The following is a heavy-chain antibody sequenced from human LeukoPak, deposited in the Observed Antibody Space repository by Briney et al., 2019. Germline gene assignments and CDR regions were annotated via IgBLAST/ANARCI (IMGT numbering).Heavy chain of an antibody. CDR1: GFTFSSYA. D-gene: IGHD5-24*01. J-gene: IGHJ4*02. Sequence: GGSLRLSCAASGFTFSSYAMSWIRQAPGKGLEWVSYISDIDNTVYYADSVKGRFTISRDNAKKSLYLQMNSLRAEDTAVYYCARCRDGIVFDCWGQGALVTVSS. CDR3: ARCRDGIVFDC. CDR2: ISDIDNTV. V-gene: IGHV3-11*01.